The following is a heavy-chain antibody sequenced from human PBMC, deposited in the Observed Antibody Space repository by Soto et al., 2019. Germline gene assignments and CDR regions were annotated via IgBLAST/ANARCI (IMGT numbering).Heavy chain of an antibody. CDR1: GFTFSDHY. J-gene: IGHJ4*02. CDR2: SSNSGSFT. Sequence: GSLRLSCAASGFTFSDHYMSWIRQAPGKGLEWIGYSSNSGSFTRYADSVKGRFSISRDNAKNSLYLQINSLRGDEPATHFCVRSGDNYNLLDSWGQGTPVTVSS. D-gene: IGHD1-1*01. V-gene: IGHV3-11*06. CDR3: VRSGDNYNLLDS.